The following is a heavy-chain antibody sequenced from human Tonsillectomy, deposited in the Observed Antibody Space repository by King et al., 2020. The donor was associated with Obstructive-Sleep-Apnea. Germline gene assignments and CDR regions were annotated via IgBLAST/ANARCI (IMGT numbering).Heavy chain of an antibody. V-gene: IGHV3-30-3*01. CDR2: ISYDGSNK. CDR3: ARDEEYWRFGALYYYGMDV. CDR1: GFMFSRNA. J-gene: IGHJ6*02. D-gene: IGHD3-10*01. Sequence: VQLVESGGGVVQPGRSLRLSCAASGFMFSRNAMHCVRQAPGKGLEWVAVISYDGSNKYCADSVKGRFPISRDNSKNTVYLQMNSLSAEDTAVYYCARDEEYWRFGALYYYGMDVWGQGTTVTVSS.